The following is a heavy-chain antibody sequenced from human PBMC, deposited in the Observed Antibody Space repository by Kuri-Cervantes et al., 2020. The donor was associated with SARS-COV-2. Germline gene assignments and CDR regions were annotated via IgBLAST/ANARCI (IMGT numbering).Heavy chain of an antibody. J-gene: IGHJ6*02. Sequence: ASVKVSCKASGYTFSGGYYMYWERQAPGQGLEWMGWINPNSGGTNYAQKFQGWVTMTRDTSISTAYMELSRLRSDDTAVYYCARGMVRGVIQYYYYGMDVWGQGTTVTVSS. V-gene: IGHV1-2*04. CDR1: GYTFSGGYY. CDR2: INPNSGGT. D-gene: IGHD3-10*01. CDR3: ARGMVRGVIQYYYYGMDV.